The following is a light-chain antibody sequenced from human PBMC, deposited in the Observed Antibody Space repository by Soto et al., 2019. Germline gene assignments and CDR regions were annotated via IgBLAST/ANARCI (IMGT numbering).Light chain of an antibody. J-gene: IGKJ1*01. V-gene: IGKV3-15*01. CDR1: QSVSSY. CDR3: QQYYSWPRA. Sequence: ELEMTQSPASLSASVGERVTLTCRASQSVSSYLAWYQQKPGKAPRLLIYGASTMETGIPFRFSGSGSGTEFTLTISSLQSEDFAVYYCQQYYSWPRAFGRGTKVDIK. CDR2: GAS.